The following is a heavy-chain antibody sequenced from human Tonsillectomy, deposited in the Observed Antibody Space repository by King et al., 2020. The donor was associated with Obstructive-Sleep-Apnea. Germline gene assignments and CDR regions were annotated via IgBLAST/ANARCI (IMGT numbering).Heavy chain of an antibody. Sequence: VQLQESGPGLVKPSETLSLTCTVSGGSISSYYWSWIRQPPGKGLEWIGYIYYSGSTNYNPSPKGRVTISVDTTKNQFSLKLSSVTAADTAVYYCARHGRELPTGANWFDPWGQGTLVTVSS. D-gene: IGHD1-26*01. J-gene: IGHJ5*02. CDR3: ARHGRELPTGANWFDP. CDR1: GGSISSYY. CDR2: IYYSGST. V-gene: IGHV4-59*08.